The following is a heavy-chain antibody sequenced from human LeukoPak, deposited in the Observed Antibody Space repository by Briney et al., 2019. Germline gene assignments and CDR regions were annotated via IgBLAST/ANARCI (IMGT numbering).Heavy chain of an antibody. J-gene: IGHJ5*02. CDR1: GFIFRDYG. V-gene: IGHV3-33*01. D-gene: IGHD2-8*01. CDR3: VRDVYGEGTVGWLDP. Sequence: GGSLGLSCAASGFIFRDYGMHWVRQAPGKGPEWVALIWNDGGKKYYSDSVRGRFTISRDNSRDTLFLQMIGLRDEDTAMYYCVRDVYGEGTVGWLDPWGQGTLVTVSS. CDR2: IWNDGGKK.